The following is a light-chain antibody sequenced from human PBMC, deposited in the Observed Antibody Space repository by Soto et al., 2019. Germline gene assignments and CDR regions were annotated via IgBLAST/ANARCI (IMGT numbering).Light chain of an antibody. V-gene: IGLV2-23*02. CDR1: SSDVGSSNL. CDR3: CSYAGSSTHV. CDR2: EVS. J-gene: IGLJ1*01. Sequence: QSVLTQPASVSGSPGQSITFSCTGTSSDVGSSNLVSWYQQHPGKAPKLLIYEVSKRPSGVSNRSSGSKSGNTASLTISGLQAEDEADYYCCSYAGSSTHVFGTGTQLTVL.